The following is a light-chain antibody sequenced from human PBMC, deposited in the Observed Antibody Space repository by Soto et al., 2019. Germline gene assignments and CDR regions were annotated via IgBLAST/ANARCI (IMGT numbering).Light chain of an antibody. CDR2: STN. J-gene: IGLJ1*01. V-gene: IGLV8-61*01. Sequence: QTVVTQEPSFSVSPGGTVTLTCGLSSGSVSTSYYPSWYQQTPGQAPRTLIYSTNTRSSGVPDRFSGSILGNKAALTITGAQADDESDYYCVLYMGSGISVFGTGTKVNV. CDR1: SGSVSTSYY. CDR3: VLYMGSGISV.